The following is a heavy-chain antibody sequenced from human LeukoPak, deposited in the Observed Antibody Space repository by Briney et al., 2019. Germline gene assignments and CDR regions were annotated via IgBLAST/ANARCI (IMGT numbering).Heavy chain of an antibody. V-gene: IGHV4-59*01. D-gene: IGHD5-24*01. Sequence: SETLSLTCTVSGGSISSYYWSWIRQPPGKGLEWIGYIYYSGRTNYNPSLKSRVTISLDTSKNQFSLKLSSVTAADTAVYYCARGGGSRDGYNFDYWGQGTPVTVSS. CDR1: GGSISSYY. CDR2: IYYSGRT. CDR3: ARGGGSRDGYNFDY. J-gene: IGHJ4*02.